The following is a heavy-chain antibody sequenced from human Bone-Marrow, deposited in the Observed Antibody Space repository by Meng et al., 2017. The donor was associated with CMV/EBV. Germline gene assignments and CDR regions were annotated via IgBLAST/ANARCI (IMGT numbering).Heavy chain of an antibody. Sequence: GGSLRLSCAASGFTFSSYAMHWVRQAPGKGLEWVAVVSYDGTNKYHADSVKGRFTISRDNSKNTLFLQMSSLRTEDTAVYYCARDLVKKGGFRPITIFGVVYQPGDSWGQGTLVTGSS. J-gene: IGHJ5*01. V-gene: IGHV3-30-3*01. D-gene: IGHD3-3*01. CDR2: VSYDGTNK. CDR1: GFTFSSYA. CDR3: ARDLVKKGGFRPITIFGVVYQPGDS.